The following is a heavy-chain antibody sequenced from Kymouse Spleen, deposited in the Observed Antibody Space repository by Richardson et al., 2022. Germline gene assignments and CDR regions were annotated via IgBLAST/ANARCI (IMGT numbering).Heavy chain of an antibody. Sequence: QVQLQQWGAGLLKPSETLSLTCAVYGGSFSGYYWSWIRQPPGKGLEWIGEINHSGSTNYNPSLKSRVTISVDTSKNQFSLKLSSVTAADTAVYYCARGQGIAAAVNFDYWGQGTLVTVSS. J-gene: IGHJ4*02. CDR1: GGSFSGYY. D-gene: IGHD6-13*01. CDR3: ARGQGIAAAVNFDY. CDR2: INHSGST. V-gene: IGHV4-34*01.